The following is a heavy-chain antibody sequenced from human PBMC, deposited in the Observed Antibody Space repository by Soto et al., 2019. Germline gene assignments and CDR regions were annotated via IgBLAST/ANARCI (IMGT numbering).Heavy chain of an antibody. CDR2: INPNSGGT. CDR1: GYTFTGYY. Sequence: ASVKVSCKASGYTFTGYYMHWVRQAPGQGLEWMGWINPNSGGTNYAQKFQGWVTMTRDTSISTAYMELSRLRSDDTAVYYCARGLYDFWSGYGMTNWFDPWGQGTLVTVSS. V-gene: IGHV1-2*04. J-gene: IGHJ5*02. CDR3: ARGLYDFWSGYGMTNWFDP. D-gene: IGHD3-3*01.